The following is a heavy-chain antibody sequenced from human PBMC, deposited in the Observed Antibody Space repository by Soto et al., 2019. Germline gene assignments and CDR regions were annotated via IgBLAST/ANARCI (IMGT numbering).Heavy chain of an antibody. D-gene: IGHD3-10*01. CDR2: IMPIIGTA. V-gene: IGHV1-69*01. CDR1: GGTFSSHV. CDR3: ARDLEFRDGNISHLDY. Sequence: QVQLVQSGAEVKKPGSSVKVSCKASGGTFSSHVFNWVRQAPGQGLEWMGGIMPIIGTANYAQKFQGRVTMTADESTSTAYMELRSLRSEGTAVYYCARDLEFRDGNISHLDYWGQGTLVTVSS. J-gene: IGHJ4*02.